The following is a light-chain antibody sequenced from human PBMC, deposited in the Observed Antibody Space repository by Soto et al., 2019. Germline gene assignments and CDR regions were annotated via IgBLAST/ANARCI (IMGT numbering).Light chain of an antibody. Sequence: QTVVTQEPSFSVSPGGTVTLTCGLSSGPVFTSSYPNWYQQTPGQAPRTLIFNTNTRSSGVPDRFSGSILGDKAALTITGAQADDDSYYYCLLYLGGGIGVFGGGTKVTV. CDR3: LLYLGGGIGV. J-gene: IGLJ3*02. CDR2: NTN. V-gene: IGLV8-61*01. CDR1: SGPVFTSSY.